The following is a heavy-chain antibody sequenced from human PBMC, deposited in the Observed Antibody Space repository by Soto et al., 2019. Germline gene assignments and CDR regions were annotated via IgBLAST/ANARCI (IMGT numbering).Heavy chain of an antibody. D-gene: IGHD6-19*01. CDR1: RFRFSAYG. J-gene: IGHJ4*01. CDR3: VKGGYKTGWPPFDH. CDR2: ISDDGKTQ. Sequence: QVKLVESEGAVVQSGRSLRLSCTASRFRFSAYGMHWVRQAPGKGLEWVALISDDGKTQFFTDSVEGRFTISRDNSRNTLYLQMNSLRPEDTAVYYCVKGGYKTGWPPFDHWGHGTRVTVSS. V-gene: IGHV3-30*18.